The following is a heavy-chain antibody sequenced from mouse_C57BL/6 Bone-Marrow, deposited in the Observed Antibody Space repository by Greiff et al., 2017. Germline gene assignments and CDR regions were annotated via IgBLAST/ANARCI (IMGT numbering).Heavy chain of an antibody. D-gene: IGHD1-1*01. Sequence: EVMLVESEGGLVQPGSSMKLSCTASGFTFSDYYMAWVRQVPEKGLEWVANINYDGSSTYYLDSLKSRFIISRDNAKNILYLQMSSLKSEDTATYYCARGYYYGSMYYFDYWGQGTTLTVSS. CDR3: ARGYYYGSMYYFDY. J-gene: IGHJ2*01. CDR2: INYDGSST. V-gene: IGHV5-16*01. CDR1: GFTFSDYY.